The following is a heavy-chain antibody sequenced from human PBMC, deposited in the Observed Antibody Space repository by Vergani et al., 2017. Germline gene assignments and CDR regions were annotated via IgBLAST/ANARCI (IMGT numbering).Heavy chain of an antibody. CDR2: IIPVLGKT. CDR1: GATFRSNT. V-gene: IGHV1-69*08. Sequence: QVQLVQSGAEVKKPGSSVKVSCKASGATFRSNTVSWVRQVPGQGLEWMGRIIPVLGKTKYAQDFQGRLTFTADTSTCSAYMELTILRSQDTAVYYCARDPREYGGDPKDYYYGMDVWGQGTMVTVSS. J-gene: IGHJ6*02. D-gene: IGHD2-21*02. CDR3: ARDPREYGGDPKDYYYGMDV.